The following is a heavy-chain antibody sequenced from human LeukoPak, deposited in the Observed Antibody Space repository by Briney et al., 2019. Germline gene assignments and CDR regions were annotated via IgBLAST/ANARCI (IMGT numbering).Heavy chain of an antibody. Sequence: GGSLRLSCSASGFSFSSFGMHWVRQAPGKGLEWVAFIRHDGSNKFYGDSVRGRFTISRDNSENTLYLQMNSLRTDDTAFYYCAKHTASDSWGHGTLITVSS. CDR2: IRHDGSNK. CDR3: AKHTASDS. CDR1: GFSFSSFG. D-gene: IGHD2-2*02. J-gene: IGHJ5*01. V-gene: IGHV3-30*02.